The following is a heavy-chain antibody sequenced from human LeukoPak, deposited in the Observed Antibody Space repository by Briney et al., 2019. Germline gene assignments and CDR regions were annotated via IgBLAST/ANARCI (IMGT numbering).Heavy chain of an antibody. CDR1: GFTVSSNY. D-gene: IGHD6-19*01. V-gene: IGHV3-53*01. J-gene: IGHJ4*02. CDR2: IYSGGST. Sequence: GGSLRLSCAASGFTVSSNYMSWVRQVPGKGLEWVSVIYSGGSTYYADSVKGRFTISRDNSKNTLYLQMNSLRAEDTAVYYCARVPSGAVAGTDYFDYWGQGTLVTVSS. CDR3: ARVPSGAVAGTDYFDY.